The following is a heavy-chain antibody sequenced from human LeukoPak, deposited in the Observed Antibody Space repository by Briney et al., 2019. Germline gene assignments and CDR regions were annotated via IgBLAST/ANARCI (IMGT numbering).Heavy chain of an antibody. CDR3: ARVYCSSTSCYRFDAFDI. CDR1: GGTFSSYA. Sequence: SVNVSCKASGGTFSSYAISWVRQAPGQGLEWMGRIIPILGIANYAQKFQGRVTITADKSTSTAYMELSSLRSEDTAVYYCARVYCSSTSCYRFDAFDIWGQGTMATVSS. V-gene: IGHV1-69*04. J-gene: IGHJ3*02. CDR2: IIPILGIA. D-gene: IGHD2-2*01.